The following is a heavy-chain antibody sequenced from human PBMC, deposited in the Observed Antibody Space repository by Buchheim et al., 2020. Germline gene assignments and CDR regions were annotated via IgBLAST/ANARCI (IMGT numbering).Heavy chain of an antibody. D-gene: IGHD1-1*01. J-gene: IGHJ4*02. Sequence: QLQLQESGPGLVKPSETLSLTCTVSGGSISSSSYYWGWIRQPPGKGLEWIVSIYYSGSTYYNPSLKSRVTISVDTSKNQFSLKLSSVTAADTAVYYCARQGVAEQNVIDYWGQGTL. V-gene: IGHV4-39*01. CDR2: IYYSGST. CDR1: GGSISSSSYY. CDR3: ARQGVAEQNVIDY.